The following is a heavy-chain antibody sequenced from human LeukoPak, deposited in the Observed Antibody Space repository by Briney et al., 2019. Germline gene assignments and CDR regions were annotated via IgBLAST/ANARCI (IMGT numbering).Heavy chain of an antibody. Sequence: PSETLSLTCAVYGGSFSGYYWSWIRQPPGKGLEWIGEINHSGSTNYNPSLKSRVTISVDTSKNQFSLKLSSVTAADTAVYYCARAIFRELELRSGWLDPWGQGTLVTVSS. V-gene: IGHV4-34*01. CDR2: INHSGST. D-gene: IGHD1-7*01. J-gene: IGHJ5*02. CDR1: GGSFSGYY. CDR3: ARAIFRELELRSGWLDP.